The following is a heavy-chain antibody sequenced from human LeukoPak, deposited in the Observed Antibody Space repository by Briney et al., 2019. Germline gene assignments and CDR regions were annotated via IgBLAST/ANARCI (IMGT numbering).Heavy chain of an antibody. Sequence: SETLSLTCTVSGGSISSYYWSWIRQPAGKGLEWIGRIYTSGSTNYNPSPKSRVTMSVDTSKNQFSLKLSSVTAADTAVYYCAALRPFSTSYYFDYWGQGTLVTVSS. CDR2: IYTSGST. D-gene: IGHD2/OR15-2a*01. CDR1: GGSISSYY. CDR3: AALRPFSTSYYFDY. V-gene: IGHV4-4*07. J-gene: IGHJ4*02.